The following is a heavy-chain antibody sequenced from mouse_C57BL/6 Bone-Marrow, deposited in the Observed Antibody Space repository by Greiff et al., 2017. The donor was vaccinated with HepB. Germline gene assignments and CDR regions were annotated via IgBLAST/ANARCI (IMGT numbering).Heavy chain of an antibody. J-gene: IGHJ2*01. D-gene: IGHD2-2*01. CDR1: GYTFTSYW. CDR2: IDPNGGGT. V-gene: IGHV1-72*01. CDR3: ARRSGMVTTGYYFDY. Sequence: QVQLQQPGAELVKPGASVKLSCKASGYTFTSYWMHWVKQRPGRGLEWIGRIDPNGGGTKYNEKFKSKATLTVDKPSSTAYMQLSSLTSEDSAVYYCARRSGMVTTGYYFDYWGQGTTLTVSS.